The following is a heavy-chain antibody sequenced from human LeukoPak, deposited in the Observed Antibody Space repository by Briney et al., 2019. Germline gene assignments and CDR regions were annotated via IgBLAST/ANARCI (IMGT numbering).Heavy chain of an antibody. V-gene: IGHV3-23*01. J-gene: IGHJ4*02. CDR3: AKVKNYYDSSGYCYYFDY. CDR1: GFTFSSYA. Sequence: GGSLRLSCAASGFTFSSYAMSWVRQAPGKGLEWVSAISGSGGSTYYADSVKGRFTISRDNSKNTLYLQMNSLRAEDTAVYYRAKVKNYYDSSGYCYYFDYWGQGTLVTVSS. D-gene: IGHD3-22*01. CDR2: ISGSGGST.